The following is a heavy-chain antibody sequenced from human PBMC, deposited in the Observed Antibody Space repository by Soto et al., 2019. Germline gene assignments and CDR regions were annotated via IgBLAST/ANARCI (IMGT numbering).Heavy chain of an antibody. J-gene: IGHJ5*02. D-gene: IGHD2-8*01. CDR2: ISASSART. CDR3: ARDWNCTTSRCTNCFDP. Sequence: QVQLVQSGVEVKKPGASVEVSCKASGYTFTTYGISWVRQAPGQGLEWMGWISASSARTNNAQKFQGRVTMTTDTSTRTVYMELRSLTSDDTAVYYCARDWNCTTSRCTNCFDPWGQGTLVTVSS. V-gene: IGHV1-18*01. CDR1: GYTFTTYG.